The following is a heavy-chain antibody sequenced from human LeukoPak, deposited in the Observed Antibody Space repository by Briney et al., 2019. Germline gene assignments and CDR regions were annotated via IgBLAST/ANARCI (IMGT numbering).Heavy chain of an antibody. Sequence: SVKVSCKASGGTFSSYANSWVRQAPGQGLEWMGGIIPIFGTANYAQKFQGRVTITADKSTSTAYMELSGLRSEDTAVYYCAGMGGWYDYYFDYWGQGTLVTVSS. J-gene: IGHJ4*02. CDR2: IIPIFGTA. D-gene: IGHD6-19*01. V-gene: IGHV1-69*06. CDR1: GGTFSSYA. CDR3: AGMGGWYDYYFDY.